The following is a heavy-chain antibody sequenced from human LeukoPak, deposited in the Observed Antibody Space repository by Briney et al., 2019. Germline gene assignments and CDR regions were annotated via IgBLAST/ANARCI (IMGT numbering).Heavy chain of an antibody. CDR1: GFTFSSYS. CDR3: ARDLDVDTAMVNVDY. V-gene: IGHV3-21*01. D-gene: IGHD5-18*01. Sequence: PGGSLRLSCAASGFTFSSYSMNWVRQAPGKGLELVSSISSSSSYIYYADSVEGRFTIPRDNAKSSLYLQMNSLRAEDTAVYYCARDLDVDTAMVNVDYWGQGTLVTVSS. CDR2: ISSSSSYI. J-gene: IGHJ4*02.